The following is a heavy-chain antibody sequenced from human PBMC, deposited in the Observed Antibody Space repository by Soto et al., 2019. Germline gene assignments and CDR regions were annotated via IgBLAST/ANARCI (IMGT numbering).Heavy chain of an antibody. D-gene: IGHD2-21*02. V-gene: IGHV3-74*01. J-gene: IGHJ5*02. CDR2: ITSDGKSK. Sequence: GGSLRLSCAASGFNFSNHWMHWVRQRPAEGLVWVSRITSDGKSKAYAESVKGRLAISRDNAKNTLYLQMNGLTAEDTAVYYCARESGDWPLNWFDPWGQGTLVTVS. CDR1: GFNFSNHW. CDR3: ARESGDWPLNWFDP.